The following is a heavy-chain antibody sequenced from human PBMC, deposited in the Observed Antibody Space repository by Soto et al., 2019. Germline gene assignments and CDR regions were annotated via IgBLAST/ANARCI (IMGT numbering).Heavy chain of an antibody. CDR3: ARVLVAWSGGMDV. CDR1: GGSVTSGSYY. J-gene: IGHJ6*02. D-gene: IGHD2-15*01. CDR2: IYYSGNT. Sequence: QVQLQESGPGLVKPSETLSLTCTVSGGSVTSGSYYWSWIRQPPGKGLEWIGYIYYSGNTPHNPSLQSRVTISADTSKNQFSLKLSSVTAADTAVYYCARVLVAWSGGMDVWGQGTTVTVSS. V-gene: IGHV4-61*01.